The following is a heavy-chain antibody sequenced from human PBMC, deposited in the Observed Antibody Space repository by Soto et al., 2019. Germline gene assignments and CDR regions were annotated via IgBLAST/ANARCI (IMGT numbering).Heavy chain of an antibody. V-gene: IGHV1-18*01. J-gene: IGHJ5*02. CDR1: GCTFTDYG. CDR3: ARGEVSLERPYAWFDP. Sequence: ASVKVSCKASGCTFTDYGINWVRQAPGQGLEWMGWISAYTGNTNYAQKLQGRVTMTTDTSTSTAYMELRSLGSDDTAVYYCARGEVSLERPYAWFDPWGQGALVTVSS. D-gene: IGHD1-1*01. CDR2: ISAYTGNT.